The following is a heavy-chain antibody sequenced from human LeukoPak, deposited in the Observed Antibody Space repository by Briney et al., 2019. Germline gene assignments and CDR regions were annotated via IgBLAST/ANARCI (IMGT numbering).Heavy chain of an antibody. CDR1: GFTFSSYG. Sequence: PGGSLRLSCAASGFTFSSYGMHWIRQAPGKGLEWVAFIRYDGSTKYYAYSVKRRFTTSRANSKHTPHLQMNILRAETAAVYYCASDVLLWFGAGGMDDWGQGTTVTVSS. V-gene: IGHV3-30*02. J-gene: IGHJ6*02. D-gene: IGHD3-10*01. CDR2: IRYDGSTK. CDR3: ASDVLLWFGAGGMDD.